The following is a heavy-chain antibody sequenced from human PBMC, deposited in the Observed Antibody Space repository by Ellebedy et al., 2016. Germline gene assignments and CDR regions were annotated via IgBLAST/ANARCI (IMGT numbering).Heavy chain of an antibody. V-gene: IGHV1-69*04. CDR2: IIPILGIA. CDR1: GGTFSSYA. J-gene: IGHJ4*02. Sequence: ASVKVSCKASGGTFSSYAISWVRQAPGQGLEWMGRIIPILGIANYAQKFQGRVTITADKSTSTAYMELSSLRSEDTAVYYCARDVTGAAAGPPLLGYWGQGTLVTVSS. D-gene: IGHD6-13*01. CDR3: ARDVTGAAAGPPLLGY.